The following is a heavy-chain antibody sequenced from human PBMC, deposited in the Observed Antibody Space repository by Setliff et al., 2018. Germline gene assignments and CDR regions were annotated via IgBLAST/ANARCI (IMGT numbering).Heavy chain of an antibody. V-gene: IGHV4-39*07. D-gene: IGHD3-10*01. CDR2: IYYSGST. CDR3: ARGKGSWVLLRWFDP. J-gene: IGHJ5*02. CDR1: GGSISSSSYY. Sequence: SETLSLTCTVSGGSISSSSYYWGWIRQPPGKGLERIGSIYYSGSTYYNPSLKSRVTISVDTSKNQFSLKLSSVTAADTAVYYCARGKGSWVLLRWFDPWGQGTLVTVSS.